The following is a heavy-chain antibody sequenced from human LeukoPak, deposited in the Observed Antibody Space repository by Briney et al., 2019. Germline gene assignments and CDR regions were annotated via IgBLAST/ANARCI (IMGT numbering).Heavy chain of an antibody. J-gene: IGHJ4*02. CDR3: ARALGMVRGVIDY. CDR2: INPNSGGT. D-gene: IGHD3-10*01. V-gene: IGHV1-2*02. Sequence: ASVKVSCKASGYTFTGYYMHWVRQAPGQGLEWMGWINPNSGGTNYAQKFQGRVTMTRDTSISTAYMELSRLRSDDTAVYYCARALGMVRGVIDYWGQGTLVTVSS. CDR1: GYTFTGYY.